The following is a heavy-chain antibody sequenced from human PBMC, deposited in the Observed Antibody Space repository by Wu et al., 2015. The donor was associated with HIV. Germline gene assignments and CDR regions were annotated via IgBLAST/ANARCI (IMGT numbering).Heavy chain of an antibody. V-gene: IGHV1-8*01. CDR2: MNPNSGNT. Sequence: QLRQSGAEVRKPGASVKVSCKASGYTFTFYDINWVRQATGQGLEWMGWMNPNSGNTGYAQKFQGRITMTRNTSIRTAYMELSSLRSEDTAIYYCARQRAYTSGWYIYDYWGQGTLVTVSS. J-gene: IGHJ4*02. CDR3: ARQRAYTSGWYIYDY. CDR1: GYTFTFYD. D-gene: IGHD6-19*01.